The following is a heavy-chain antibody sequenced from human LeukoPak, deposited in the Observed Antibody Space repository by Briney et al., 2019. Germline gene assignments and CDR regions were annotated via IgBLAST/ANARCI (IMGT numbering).Heavy chain of an antibody. V-gene: IGHV3-23*01. D-gene: IGHD3-3*01. Sequence: GGSLRLSCAVSGITLSNYGMSWVRQAPGKGLEWVSAISGSGGSTYYADSVKGRFTISRDNSKNTLYLQMNSLRAEDTAVYYCAKDGRGGDDFWSGSFDYWGQGTLVTVSS. CDR1: GITLSNYG. CDR3: AKDGRGGDDFWSGSFDY. J-gene: IGHJ4*02. CDR2: ISGSGGST.